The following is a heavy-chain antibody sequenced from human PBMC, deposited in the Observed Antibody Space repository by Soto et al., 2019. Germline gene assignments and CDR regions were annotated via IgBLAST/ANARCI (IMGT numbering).Heavy chain of an antibody. V-gene: IGHV5-51*01. CDR2: IYPGDSDA. CDR3: ARQADYNILTGYFYYFDY. CDR1: GYSFTDYW. D-gene: IGHD3-9*01. Sequence: PGESLKISCKSSGYSFTDYWVGWVRQMPGKGLEWMGIIYPGDSDARYSPSFQGQVTISVDTSINTAFLRWNSLTASDTAMYYCARQADYNILTGYFYYFDYWAQGSVVTVS. J-gene: IGHJ4*02.